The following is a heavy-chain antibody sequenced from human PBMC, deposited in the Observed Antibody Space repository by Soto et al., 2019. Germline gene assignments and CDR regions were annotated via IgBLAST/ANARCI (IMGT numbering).Heavy chain of an antibody. Sequence: GGSLRLSCAASGFTFDDYAMHWVRQAPGKGLEWVSGISWNSGSIGYAASVKGRFTISRDNAKNSLYLEMNSLRAEDTALYYCPKDVPYSSSRYSGMEIWGRGSTFTVSS. CDR1: GFTFDDYA. J-gene: IGHJ6*02. V-gene: IGHV3-9*01. CDR2: ISWNSGSI. D-gene: IGHD6-6*01. CDR3: PKDVPYSSSRYSGMEI.